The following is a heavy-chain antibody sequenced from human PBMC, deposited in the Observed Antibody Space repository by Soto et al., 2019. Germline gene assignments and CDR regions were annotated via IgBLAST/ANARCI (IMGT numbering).Heavy chain of an antibody. CDR3: ARFHYSSSWYF. J-gene: IGHJ4*02. V-gene: IGHV4-39*01. Sequence: QLQLQESGPGLMKPSETLSLTCTVSGGSISSSSYYWGWIRQPPGKGLEWIGSIYYSGSTYYNPSLKSRVTISVDTSKNQFSLKLSSVTAADTAVYYCARFHYSSSWYFWGQGTLLTVSS. CDR2: IYYSGST. CDR1: GGSISSSSYY. D-gene: IGHD6-13*01.